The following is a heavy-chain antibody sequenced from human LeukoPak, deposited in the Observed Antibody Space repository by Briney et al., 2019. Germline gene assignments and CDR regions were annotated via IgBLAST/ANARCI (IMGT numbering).Heavy chain of an antibody. CDR1: GYSFTGYY. V-gene: IGHV1-2*02. CDR2: INPNSRGT. Sequence: GASVNVSCKASGYSFTGYYMHWVRQAPGPGLEWMGWINPNSRGTNYAQKFQGRVTMTRDTSISTAYMELSRLRSDDTAVYYCARDQDGIPAADPYYYYYMDVWGKGTTVTVSS. D-gene: IGHD6-13*01. J-gene: IGHJ6*03. CDR3: ARDQDGIPAADPYYYYYMDV.